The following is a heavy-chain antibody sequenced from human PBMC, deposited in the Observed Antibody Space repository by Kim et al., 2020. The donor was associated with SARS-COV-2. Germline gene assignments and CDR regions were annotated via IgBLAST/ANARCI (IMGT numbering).Heavy chain of an antibody. J-gene: IGHJ5*02. D-gene: IGHD3-22*01. CDR3: AADRRRHYDSSGYYYGWFDP. V-gene: IGHV1-58*01. CDR2: IVVGSGNT. Sequence: SVKVSCKASGFTFTSSAVQWVRQARGQRLEWIGWIVVGSGNTNYAQKFQERVTITRDMSTSTAYMELSSLRSEDTAVYYCAADRRRHYDSSGYYYGWFDPWGQGTLVTVSS. CDR1: GFTFTSSA.